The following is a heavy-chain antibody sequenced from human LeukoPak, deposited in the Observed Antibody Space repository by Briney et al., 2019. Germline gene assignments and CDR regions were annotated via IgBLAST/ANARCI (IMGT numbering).Heavy chain of an antibody. Sequence: SETLSLTCTVSGGSVSSYCWSWIRQPAGKGLEWIGRVYTNGSTNYNPSLKSRVTMSVDTSKNQFSLKLSSVTAADTAMYYCARDSRGYYGSGSYLDYWGQGTLVTVSS. CDR2: VYTNGST. CDR1: GGSVSSYC. V-gene: IGHV4-4*07. D-gene: IGHD3-10*01. CDR3: ARDSRGYYGSGSYLDY. J-gene: IGHJ4*02.